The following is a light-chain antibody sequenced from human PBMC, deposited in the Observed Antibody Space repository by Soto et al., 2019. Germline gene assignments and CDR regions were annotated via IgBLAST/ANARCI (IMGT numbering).Light chain of an antibody. CDR3: QQYGGSLT. J-gene: IGKJ4*01. CDR1: QSVRSNF. CDR2: DAS. V-gene: IGKV3D-20*01. Sequence: EIVLTQSPDILSLSPGERATLSCGASQSVRSNFLAWYQQKPGLAPRLLIYDASSRATGIPDRFSGSGSGTDFTLSISKLEPEDFAVYYCQQYGGSLTFGGGTKVDIK.